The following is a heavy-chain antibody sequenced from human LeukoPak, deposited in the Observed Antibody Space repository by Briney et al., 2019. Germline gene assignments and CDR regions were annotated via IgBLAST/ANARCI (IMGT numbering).Heavy chain of an antibody. Sequence: GGSLRLSCAASGFTFSRYSMNWVRQAPGKGLEWVSSISSSSSYIYYADSVKGRFTISRDNAKNSLYLQMNSLRAEDTAVYYCAKDLAVGALYGGNSGVAGEVDYWGQGTLVTVSS. D-gene: IGHD4-23*01. J-gene: IGHJ4*02. V-gene: IGHV3-21*01. CDR3: AKDLAVGALYGGNSGVAGEVDY. CDR1: GFTFSRYS. CDR2: ISSSSSYI.